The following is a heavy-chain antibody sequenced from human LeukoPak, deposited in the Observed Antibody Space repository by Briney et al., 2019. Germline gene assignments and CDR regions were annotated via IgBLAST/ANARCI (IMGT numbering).Heavy chain of an antibody. CDR1: GFTFSSYG. CDR3: AKDETSGYDSIPPDY. V-gene: IGHV3-30*02. D-gene: IGHD5-12*01. CDR2: IRYDGSNK. Sequence: GGSLRLSCAASGFTFSSYGMHWVRQAPGKGLEWVAFIRYDGSNKYYADSVKGRFTISRDNSKNTLYLQMNSLRAEDTAVYYCAKDETSGYDSIPPDYWGQGTLVTVSS. J-gene: IGHJ4*02.